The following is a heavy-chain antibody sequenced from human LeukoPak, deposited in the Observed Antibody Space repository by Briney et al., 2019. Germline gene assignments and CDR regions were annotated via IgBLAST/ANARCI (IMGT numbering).Heavy chain of an antibody. D-gene: IGHD3-10*01. CDR3: AKGKYGSGSYYRGEYYFDY. CDR2: ISGSGGST. V-gene: IGHV3-23*01. J-gene: IGHJ4*02. CDR1: GFTFSSYA. Sequence: GGSLRLSCAASGFTFSSYAMSWVRQAPGKGLEWVSAISGSGGSTYYADSVKGRFTISRDNSKNTLYLQMNSLRAEDTAVYYCAKGKYGSGSYYRGEYYFDYWGQGTLVTVSS.